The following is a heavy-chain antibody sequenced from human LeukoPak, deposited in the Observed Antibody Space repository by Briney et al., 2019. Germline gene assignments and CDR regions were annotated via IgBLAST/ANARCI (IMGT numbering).Heavy chain of an antibody. CDR1: GFTFSSYA. CDR3: AKVTGVGTTTYFDY. V-gene: IGHV3-23*01. CDR2: ISGSGGST. Sequence: PGGSLRLSCAASGFTFSSYAMNWVRQAPGKGLEWVSAISGSGGSTYYADSVKGRFTISRDNSKNTLYLQMNSLRAEDTAVYYCAKVTGVGTTTYFDYWGQGTLVTVSS. D-gene: IGHD3-9*01. J-gene: IGHJ4*02.